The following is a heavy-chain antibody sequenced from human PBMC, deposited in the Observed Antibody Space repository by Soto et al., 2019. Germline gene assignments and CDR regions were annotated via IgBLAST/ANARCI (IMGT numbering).Heavy chain of an antibody. CDR2: IKQDGSEK. V-gene: IGHV3-7*01. CDR3: VRDWSTFWGMDV. J-gene: IGHJ6*02. CDR1: GFTFSTYW. Sequence: GGSLRLSCAASGFTFSTYWMNWVRQAPGKGLEWVANIKQDGSEKYYVDSVKGGFAISRDNAKDSLFLQMNNLRAEDTAVYYCVRDWSTFWGMDVWGQGTTVTVSS.